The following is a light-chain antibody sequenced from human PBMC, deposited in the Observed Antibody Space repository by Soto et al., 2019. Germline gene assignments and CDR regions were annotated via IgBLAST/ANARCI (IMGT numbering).Light chain of an antibody. CDR3: QHYNSYPEA. CDR1: QTISSW. V-gene: IGKV1-5*03. Sequence: DLQMTQSPSTPSGSVGDRDNITFRASQTISSWLAWYQQKPGKAPKLLIYKASTLKSGVPSRFSGSGSGTEFTLTISSLQPDDFATYYCQHYNSYPEAFGQGTKVDIK. J-gene: IGKJ1*01. CDR2: KAS.